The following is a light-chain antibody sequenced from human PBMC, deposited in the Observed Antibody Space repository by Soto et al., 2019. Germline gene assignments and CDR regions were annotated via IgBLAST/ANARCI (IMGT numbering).Light chain of an antibody. J-gene: IGKJ2*01. CDR2: KAS. V-gene: IGKV1-5*03. CDR1: QSISDW. Sequence: DIQMTQSPSTLSASVGDRVTITCRASQSISDWLAWYQQKPGQAPKLLIYKASRLESGVPSRFSGSGSGTEITLTLNRLQPDDFSTYYCQHYNNYPYTFGQGSKLEIK. CDR3: QHYNNYPYT.